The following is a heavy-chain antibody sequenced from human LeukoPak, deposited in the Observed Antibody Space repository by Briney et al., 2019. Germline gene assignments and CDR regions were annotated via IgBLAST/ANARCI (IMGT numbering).Heavy chain of an antibody. CDR3: AKGQQLVSNFDS. V-gene: IGHV3-23*01. J-gene: IGHJ4*02. Sequence: GGSLRLSCAASGFTFSNYVLSWVRQAPGKGLEWVSAISGGGRSTFYADSMKGRFTISRDNSKNTLYLQMNSLRAEDTAVYYCAKGQQLVSNFDSWGQGTLVTVSS. CDR2: ISGGGRST. D-gene: IGHD6-6*01. CDR1: GFTFSNYV.